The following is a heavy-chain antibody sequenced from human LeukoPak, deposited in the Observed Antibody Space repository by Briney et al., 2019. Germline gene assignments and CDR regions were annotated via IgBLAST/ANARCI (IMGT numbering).Heavy chain of an antibody. CDR2: ISAYNGNT. Sequence: ASVKVSCKASGYTFTSYGISWVRQAPGQGLEWMGWISAYNGNTNYAQKLQGRVTMTTDTSTSTAYMELRSLRSDDTAVYYCARAMYYYDSGGYYDYWGQGTLATVSS. CDR1: GYTFTSYG. D-gene: IGHD3-22*01. V-gene: IGHV1-18*01. CDR3: ARAMYYYDSGGYYDY. J-gene: IGHJ4*02.